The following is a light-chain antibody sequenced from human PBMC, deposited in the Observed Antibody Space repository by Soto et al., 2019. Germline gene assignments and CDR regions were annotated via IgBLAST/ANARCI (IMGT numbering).Light chain of an antibody. CDR3: QQYYSPPRYT. CDR1: QSVLYSSNNKNL. CDR2: WAS. J-gene: IGKJ2*01. V-gene: IGKV4-1*01. Sequence: DIVMTQSPDSLAVSLGERATINCKSSQSVLYSSNNKNLIAWYQQKKGQPPRLLIYWASTRESGVPDRFSGSGSGKDVTLTISSLQAEDVAVYYCQQYYSPPRYTFGQGTKLEI.